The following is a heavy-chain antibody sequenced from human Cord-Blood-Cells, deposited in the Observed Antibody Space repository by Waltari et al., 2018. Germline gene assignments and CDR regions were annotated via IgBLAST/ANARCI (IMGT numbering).Heavy chain of an antibody. CDR2: INHSGST. CDR3: ARGGEDNWFDP. Sequence: QVQLQQWGAGLLKHSETLSLTCAVYGGSFSGYYWSWIRQPPGKGLEWIGEINHSGSTNYNPSLKSRVTISVDTSKNQFSLKLSSVTAADTAVYYCARGGEDNWFDPWGQGTLVTVSS. CDR1: GGSFSGYY. D-gene: IGHD3-10*01. J-gene: IGHJ5*02. V-gene: IGHV4-34*01.